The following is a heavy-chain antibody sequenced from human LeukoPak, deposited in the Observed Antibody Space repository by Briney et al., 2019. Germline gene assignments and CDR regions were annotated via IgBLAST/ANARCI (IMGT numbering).Heavy chain of an antibody. CDR3: ARDLKGVYFDY. D-gene: IGHD3-10*01. CDR1: GGSISNSFFY. CDR2: IFSSGST. V-gene: IGHV4-39*07. Sequence: SETLSLTCTVSGGSISNSFFYWGWIRQPPGKGLEWIGRIFSSGSTNYNPSLKSRVNMSIDSSKNQFSLRLNSVTAADTAVYYCARDLKGVYFDYWGPGILVTVSS. J-gene: IGHJ4*02.